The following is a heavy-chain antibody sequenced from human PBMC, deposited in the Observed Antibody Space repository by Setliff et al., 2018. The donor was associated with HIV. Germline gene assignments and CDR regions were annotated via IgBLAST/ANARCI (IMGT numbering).Heavy chain of an antibody. CDR3: ARSYCSGGSCYGYDAFDI. Sequence: ASVKVSCKASGFTFIDYYIHGVRQAPGKGLEWMGWINPNSGGTNYAQKFQGRVTMTRDTSISTDYMELSKLRSDDTAVYYCARSYCSGGSCYGYDAFDIWGQGTMVTVSS. CDR2: INPNSGGT. J-gene: IGHJ3*02. V-gene: IGHV1-2*02. CDR1: GFTFIDYY. D-gene: IGHD2-15*01.